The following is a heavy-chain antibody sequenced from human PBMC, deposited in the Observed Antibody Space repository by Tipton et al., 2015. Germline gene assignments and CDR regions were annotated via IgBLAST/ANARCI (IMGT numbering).Heavy chain of an antibody. Sequence: GSLRLSCAASGFTFSTYGMSWVRQAPGKGLEWVSNISGGGGTRYYADSVKGRFTISRDDFKNTLYLQMNSLRPEDTAVYYCAKDCSGDRCYPGNNGMDVWGQGTTVFVSS. D-gene: IGHD2-15*01. V-gene: IGHV3-23*01. CDR1: GFTFSTYG. CDR2: ISGGGGTR. J-gene: IGHJ6*01. CDR3: AKDCSGDRCYPGNNGMDV.